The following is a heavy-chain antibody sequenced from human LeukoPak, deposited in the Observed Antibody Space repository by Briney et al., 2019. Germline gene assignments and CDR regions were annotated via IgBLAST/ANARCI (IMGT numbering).Heavy chain of an antibody. CDR1: RYSSTSYW. CDR2: IYLSDSDA. J-gene: IGHJ4*02. V-gene: IGHV5-51*01. D-gene: IGHD6-19*01. Sequence: GESLKISCPGYRYSSTSYWIAWVRQMPGKGLGWMGIIYLSDSDARYSPSFQGQVTMSADKSISTAYLQWSNLKASDTAIYYCARSGGSGSDEGFDYWGQGTLVTVSS. CDR3: ARSGGSGSDEGFDY.